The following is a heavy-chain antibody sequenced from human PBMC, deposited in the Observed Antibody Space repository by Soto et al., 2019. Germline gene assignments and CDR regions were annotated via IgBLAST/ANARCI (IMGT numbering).Heavy chain of an antibody. D-gene: IGHD1-1*01. CDR2: IFSNDEK. CDR3: ARIRNPVERAPTYDYGLDV. CDR1: GFSLSNARMG. V-gene: IGHV2-26*01. J-gene: IGHJ6*02. Sequence: SGPTLGNPTGTLTLTCTVSGFSLSNARMGVSWIRQPPGKALEWLAHIFSNDEKSYSTSLKSRLTISKDTSKSQVVLTMTNMDPVDTATYHCARIRNPVERAPTYDYGLDVWGQGTTVTVSS.